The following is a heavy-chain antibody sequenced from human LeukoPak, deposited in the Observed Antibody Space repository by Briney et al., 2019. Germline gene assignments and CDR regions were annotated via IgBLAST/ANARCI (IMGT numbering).Heavy chain of an antibody. CDR1: DYSISSGYY. CDR3: ARFDYVWGNGNHGMDAFDV. D-gene: IGHD3-16*01. CDR2: ISQTENS. V-gene: IGHV4-38-2*02. Sequence: SETLSLTCSVSDYSISSGYYWGWIRQPPGKGLEWIGSISQTENSYNNPSLKSRVTISVDTSKNQFSLKLSSVTAADTAVYYCARFDYVWGNGNHGMDAFDVWGQGTMVTVSS. J-gene: IGHJ3*01.